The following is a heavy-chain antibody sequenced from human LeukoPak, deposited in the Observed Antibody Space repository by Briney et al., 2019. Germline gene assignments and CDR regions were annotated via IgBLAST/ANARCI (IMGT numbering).Heavy chain of an antibody. V-gene: IGHV3-74*01. CDR2: INTDGSST. J-gene: IGHJ4*02. CDR1: GFTFSSSW. D-gene: IGHD6-19*01. CDR3: AREDIRLDYFDY. Sequence: GGSLRLSCAASGFTFSSSWMHWVRQAPGKGLVWVSRINTDGSSTTYADSVKGRFTISRDDAKNSLYLQMNSLRAEDTAVYYCAREDIRLDYFDYWGQGTLVTVSS.